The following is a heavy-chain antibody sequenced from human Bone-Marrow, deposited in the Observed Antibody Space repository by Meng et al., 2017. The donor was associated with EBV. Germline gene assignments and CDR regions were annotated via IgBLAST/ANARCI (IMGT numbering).Heavy chain of an antibody. Sequence: QLQLPESGPGKVKPSETLSLPCTVSGDSISSFYYWGWIRQPPGRGLEWIGSVHYTGSTYYSPSLKSRVTVSVDTSKNQFSLRLTSVTAADTAVYYCARPFPSWQSPRLDPFGAWGQGTLVTVSS. J-gene: IGHJ5*02. CDR3: ARPFPSWQSPRLDPFGA. D-gene: IGHD6-19*01. CDR1: GDSISSFYY. CDR2: VHYTGST. V-gene: IGHV4-39*01.